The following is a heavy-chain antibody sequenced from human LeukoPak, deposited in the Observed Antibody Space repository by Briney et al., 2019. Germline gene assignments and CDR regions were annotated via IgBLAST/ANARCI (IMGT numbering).Heavy chain of an antibody. CDR1: GGSISSGDYY. J-gene: IGHJ4*02. CDR3: AREADVWGNHYFDY. Sequence: SETLSLTCTVSGGSISSGDYYWSWIRQPPGKGLEWIGYIYHSGSTYYNPSLKSRVTISVDTSKNQFSLKLSSVTAADTAVYYCAREADVWGNHYFDYWGQGTLVTVSS. D-gene: IGHD3-16*01. CDR2: IYHSGST. V-gene: IGHV4-30-4*01.